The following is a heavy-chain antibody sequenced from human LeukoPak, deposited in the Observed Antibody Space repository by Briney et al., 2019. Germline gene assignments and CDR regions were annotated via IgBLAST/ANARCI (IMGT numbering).Heavy chain of an antibody. Sequence: SGTLSLTRTVSRGSITDNYWSWIRQPPGKGPEWIGYVYYSGGGTNYNPSLKSRVTMSVDTSKNHFSLKLGSVTAADTAVYYCARGNSSGWYGGFDYWGQGILVTVSS. D-gene: IGHD6-19*01. J-gene: IGHJ4*02. V-gene: IGHV4-59*01. CDR3: ARGNSSGWYGGFDY. CDR1: RGSITDNY. CDR2: VYYSGGGT.